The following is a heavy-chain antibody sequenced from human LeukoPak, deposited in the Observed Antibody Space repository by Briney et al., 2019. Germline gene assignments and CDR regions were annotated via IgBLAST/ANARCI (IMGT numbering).Heavy chain of an antibody. J-gene: IGHJ5*02. CDR1: GGSISSSNW. Sequence: SETLSLTCTVSGGSISSSNWWSWLRQPPGKGLEWIGEIYHSGSTNYNPSLKSRVTISVDKSKNQFSLKLSSVTAADTAVYYCAREFWYYDILTGYPVPSQFDPWGQGTLVTVSS. D-gene: IGHD3-9*01. CDR2: IYHSGST. V-gene: IGHV4-4*02. CDR3: AREFWYYDILTGYPVPSQFDP.